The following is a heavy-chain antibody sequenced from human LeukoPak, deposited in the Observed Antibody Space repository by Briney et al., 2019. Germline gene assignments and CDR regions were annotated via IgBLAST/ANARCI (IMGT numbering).Heavy chain of an antibody. CDR1: GFSFSRDC. D-gene: IGHD3-3*01. CDR2: IKEDGREK. CDR3: ARMFDFWSDLGLDS. V-gene: IGHV3-7*01. J-gene: IGHJ4*02. Sequence: RAGGSLRLSCAASGFSFSRDCMAWVRQAPGKGLEWVADIKEDGREKNYVESVKGRFTISRGNGKNSLYLQMNSLRGEDTAICSCARMFDFWSDLGLDSWGQGTLVTVSS.